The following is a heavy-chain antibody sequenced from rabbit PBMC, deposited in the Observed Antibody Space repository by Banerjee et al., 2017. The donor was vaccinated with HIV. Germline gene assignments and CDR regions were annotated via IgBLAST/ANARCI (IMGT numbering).Heavy chain of an antibody. CDR2: INTSSGNT. CDR1: GSDISSNA. CDR3: ARYSSDDGSATL. Sequence: QEQLEESGGGLVQPEGSLTLTCKASGSDISSNAMCWFRQAPGKGLEWIACINTSSGNTVCASWAKGRFTIPKPSSPTVSLQRPSLTAADTATYFWARYSSDDGSATLWGQGTLVPV. V-gene: IGHV1S45*01. J-gene: IGHJ3*01. D-gene: IGHD4-1*01.